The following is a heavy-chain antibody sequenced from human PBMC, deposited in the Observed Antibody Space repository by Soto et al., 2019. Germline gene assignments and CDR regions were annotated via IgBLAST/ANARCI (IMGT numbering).Heavy chain of an antibody. J-gene: IGHJ4*02. Sequence: PSETLSLTCTVSGGPVSSNSYFWSWIRQPPGKGLEWIGYIYYSGTTNYNSSLKSRVTILLDTSRNHFSLKLSSVTAADTAVYYCATGYSYYHNWGQGALVTVSS. V-gene: IGHV4-61*03. CDR1: GGPVSSNSYF. CDR2: IYYSGTT. D-gene: IGHD3-16*01. CDR3: ATGYSYYHN.